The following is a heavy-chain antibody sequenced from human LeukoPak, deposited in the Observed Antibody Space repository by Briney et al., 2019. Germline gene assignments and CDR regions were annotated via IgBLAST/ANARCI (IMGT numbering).Heavy chain of an antibody. CDR1: GGSFSGYY. V-gene: IGHV4-34*01. J-gene: IGHJ6*03. CDR2: INHSGST. Sequence: SETLSLTCAVYGGSFSGYYWSWIRQPPGKGLEWIGEINHSGSTNYNPSLKSRVTISVDTSKNQFSLKLSSVTAADTAVYYCASCSSTSCYRGYYYYYYMDVWGKGTTVTVSS. CDR3: ASCSSTSCYRGYYYYYYMDV. D-gene: IGHD2-2*01.